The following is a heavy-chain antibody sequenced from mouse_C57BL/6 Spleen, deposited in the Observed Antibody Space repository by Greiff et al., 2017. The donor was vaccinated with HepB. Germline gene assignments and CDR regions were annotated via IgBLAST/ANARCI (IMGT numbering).Heavy chain of an antibody. V-gene: IGHV1-82*01. CDR1: GYAFSSSW. Sequence: VQGVESGPELVKPGASVKISCKASGYAFSSSWMNWVKQRPGKGLEWIGRIYPGDGDTNYNGKFKGKATLTADKSSSTAYMQLSSLTSEDSAVYFCARPITTVVEVFDYWGQGTTLTVSS. CDR2: IYPGDGDT. J-gene: IGHJ2*01. D-gene: IGHD1-1*01. CDR3: ARPITTVVEVFDY.